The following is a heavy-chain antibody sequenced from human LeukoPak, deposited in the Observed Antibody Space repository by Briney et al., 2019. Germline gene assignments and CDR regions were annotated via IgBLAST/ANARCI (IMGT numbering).Heavy chain of an antibody. J-gene: IGHJ4*02. V-gene: IGHV1-2*02. CDR2: INPNSGGT. Sequence: ASVKVSCKASGYTFTGYYIHWVRQAPGQGLEWMGWINPNSGGTNYAQKLQVRGTMTRDTSISTAYMELSRLRSDDTAVYYCARSAESSSWVEFDYWGLGTLVTVSS. CDR3: ARSAESSSWVEFDY. D-gene: IGHD6-13*01. CDR1: GYTFTGYY.